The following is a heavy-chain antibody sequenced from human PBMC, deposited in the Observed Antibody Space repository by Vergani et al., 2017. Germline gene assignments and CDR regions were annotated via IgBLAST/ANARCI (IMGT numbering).Heavy chain of an antibody. V-gene: IGHV4-31*03. D-gene: IGHD3-9*01. CDR3: ARDVRYFDSWDYGMDV. J-gene: IGHJ6*02. Sequence: QVQLQESGPGLVKPSQTLSLTCTVSGGSISSGGYYWSWIRQHPGKGLEWIGYSYYSGSTYYNPSLKSRITISVDTSKNQFSLKLSSVTAADTAVYYCARDVRYFDSWDYGMDVWGQGTTVTVSS. CDR2: SYYSGST. CDR1: GGSISSGGYY.